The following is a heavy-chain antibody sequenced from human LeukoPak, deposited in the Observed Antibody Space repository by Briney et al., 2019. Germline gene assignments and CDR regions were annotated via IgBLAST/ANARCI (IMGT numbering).Heavy chain of an antibody. CDR1: GGSIISDY. CDR2: IYYSGST. J-gene: IGHJ4*02. V-gene: IGHV4-59*01. Sequence: PSETLSLTCTVSGGSIISDYWTWIRQPPGKGLEWIGYIYYSGSTNYNHSLKSRVTISVDTSKNQFSLKLSSVTAADTAVYYCARLAYYDRSGNYGFDYWGQGTLVTVSS. D-gene: IGHD3-22*01. CDR3: ARLAYYDRSGNYGFDY.